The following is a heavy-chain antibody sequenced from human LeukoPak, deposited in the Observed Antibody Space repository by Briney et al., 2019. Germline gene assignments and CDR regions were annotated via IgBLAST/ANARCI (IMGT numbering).Heavy chain of an antibody. Sequence: GGSLRLSCAASGFTFSSYGMSWVRQAPGKGLEWVSAISGSGGSTYYADSVKGRFTISRDNSKNTLYLQMNSLRAEDTAVYYCAKGSSGYSSGWDHYYFDYWGQGTLVTVSS. V-gene: IGHV3-23*01. CDR1: GFTFSSYG. CDR2: ISGSGGST. CDR3: AKGSSGYSSGWDHYYFDY. D-gene: IGHD6-19*01. J-gene: IGHJ4*02.